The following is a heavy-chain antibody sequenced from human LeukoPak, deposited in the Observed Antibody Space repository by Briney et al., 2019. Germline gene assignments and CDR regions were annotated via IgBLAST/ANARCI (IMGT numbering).Heavy chain of an antibody. Sequence: GRSLRLSCAASGFSFSVYWMSWVRQTPGKGLQWVANIKQDGSDKNYVDSVRGRFTISRDNAKNSLFLQMNGLRAEDTAIYYCARDEGVPTNWRFDYWGQGTLVTVSS. J-gene: IGHJ4*02. CDR2: IKQDGSDK. V-gene: IGHV3-7*01. CDR3: ARDEGVPTNWRFDY. CDR1: GFSFSVYW. D-gene: IGHD3-10*01.